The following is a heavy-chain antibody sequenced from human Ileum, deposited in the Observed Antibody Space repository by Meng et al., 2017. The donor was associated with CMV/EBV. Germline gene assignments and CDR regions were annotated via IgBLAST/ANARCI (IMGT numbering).Heavy chain of an antibody. Sequence: GESLKISCAASGIKFSDYGMHWVRQAPGKGLEWVAFIRFNGNDKFYADSVKGRFTISRDNSKNTLYLQMNSMRVEETAVFYCVKGGWGDYWGQGTVVTVSS. J-gene: IGHJ4*02. CDR2: IRFNGNDK. CDR1: GIKFSDYG. V-gene: IGHV3-30*02. CDR3: VKGGWGDY. D-gene: IGHD6-19*01.